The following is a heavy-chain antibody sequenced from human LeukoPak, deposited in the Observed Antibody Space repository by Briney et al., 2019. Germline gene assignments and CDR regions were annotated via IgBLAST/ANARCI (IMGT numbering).Heavy chain of an antibody. J-gene: IGHJ4*02. CDR2: INPNSGGT. CDR3: ATLTTVTTLVRFDY. V-gene: IGHV1-2*02. CDR1: GYTFTGYY. D-gene: IGHD4-11*01. Sequence: GASVKVSCKASGYTFTGYYMHWVRQAPGQGLEWMGWINPNSGGTNYAQKFQGRVTMTRDTSISTAYMELSRLRSDDTAVYYCATLTTVTTLVRFDYWGQGTLVTVSS.